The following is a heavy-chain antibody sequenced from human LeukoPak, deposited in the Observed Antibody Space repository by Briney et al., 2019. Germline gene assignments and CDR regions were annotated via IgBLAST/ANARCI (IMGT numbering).Heavy chain of an antibody. Sequence: SETLSLTCTVSGGSTSSYWSWIRQPPGQGLEWIGYIYYSGSTSYNPSLKSRVTISLDMSKNLFSLKLTSVTAADTAVYYCARDQGYGSSSVSGQGKMVTVSS. V-gene: IGHV4-59*01. CDR2: IYYSGST. CDR1: GGSTSSY. J-gene: IGHJ3*01. CDR3: ARDQGYGSSSV. D-gene: IGHD6-6*01.